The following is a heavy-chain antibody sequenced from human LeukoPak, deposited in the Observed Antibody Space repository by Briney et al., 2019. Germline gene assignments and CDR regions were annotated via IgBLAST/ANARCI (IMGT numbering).Heavy chain of an antibody. D-gene: IGHD4-17*01. CDR2: ISSSSSTI. Sequence: GGSLRLSCAASGFTFSSYRMNWVRQAPGKGLEWVAYISSSSSTIYYADSVKGRFTISRDNAKNSLYLQMNSLRAEDTAVYYCARRDTVTTWTIDYWGQGTLVTVSS. J-gene: IGHJ4*02. CDR1: GFTFSSYR. V-gene: IGHV3-48*01. CDR3: ARRDTVTTWTIDY.